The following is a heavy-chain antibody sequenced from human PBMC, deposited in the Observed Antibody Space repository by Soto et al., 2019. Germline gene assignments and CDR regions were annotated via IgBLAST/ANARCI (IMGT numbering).Heavy chain of an antibody. J-gene: IGHJ3*02. Sequence: SETLSLSCTVSGGSISSYYWSWIRQPAGKGLEWIGRIYTSGSTNYNPSLKSRVTMSVDTSKNQFSLKLSSVTAADTAVYYCAGGLRPRRYSSSWYAAFDIWGQGTMVTVSS. CDR1: GGSISSYY. D-gene: IGHD6-13*01. CDR3: AGGLRPRRYSSSWYAAFDI. V-gene: IGHV4-4*07. CDR2: IYTSGST.